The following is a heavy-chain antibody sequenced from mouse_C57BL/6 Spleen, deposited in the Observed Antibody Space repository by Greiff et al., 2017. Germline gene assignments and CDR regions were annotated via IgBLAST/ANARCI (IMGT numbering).Heavy chain of an antibody. CDR1: GFTFSSYA. D-gene: IGHD1-1*01. CDR2: ISDGGSYT. J-gene: IGHJ3*01. CDR3: AREGDYGSSYPLAY. V-gene: IGHV5-4*01. Sequence: EVQLVESGGGLVKPGGSLKLSCAASGFTFSSYAMSWVRQTPEKRLEWVATISDGGSYTYYPDNVKGRFTISRDNAKNNLYLHMSHLKSEDTAMYYCAREGDYGSSYPLAYWGQGTLVTVSA.